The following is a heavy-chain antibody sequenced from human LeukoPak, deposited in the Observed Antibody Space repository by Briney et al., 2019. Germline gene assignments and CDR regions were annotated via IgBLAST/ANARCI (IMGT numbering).Heavy chain of an antibody. V-gene: IGHV4-4*02. CDR3: ARDTVGMDV. CDR2: IFHTGST. D-gene: IGHD2-8*02. Sequence: SGTLSLTCTVSSGSIFSSNWWSWVRQPPGKGLEWIGQIFHTGSTSYSPSLKSRVTISMGKSKNQISLRLTSVTAADTAVYYCARDTVGMDVWGKGTTVTVSS. J-gene: IGHJ6*04. CDR1: SGSIFSSNW.